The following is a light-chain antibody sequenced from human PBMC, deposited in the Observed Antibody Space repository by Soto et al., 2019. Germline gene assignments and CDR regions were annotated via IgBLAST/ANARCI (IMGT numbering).Light chain of an antibody. CDR2: EFS. Sequence: QSVLTQPASVSGSPGQSITISCTGTSSDVGSHNLVSWYQQHPGQAPKLMIYEFSKRPLGVSARFYASKSGNTASLTISGLKAEEEADYYCCSYGGSRAVFGGGTQLTVL. CDR3: CSYGGSRAV. J-gene: IGLJ7*01. V-gene: IGLV2-23*02. CDR1: SSDVGSHNL.